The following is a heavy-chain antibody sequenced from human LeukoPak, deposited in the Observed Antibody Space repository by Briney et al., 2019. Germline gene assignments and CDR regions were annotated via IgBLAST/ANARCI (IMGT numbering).Heavy chain of an antibody. Sequence: SETLSLTCTVSGGSISSYYWSWIRQPPGKGLEWIGYIYYSGSTNYNPSLKSRVTISVDTSKNQFSLKLSSVTAADTAVYYCARDLNGDFSPFFDYWGQGTLVTVSS. V-gene: IGHV4-59*01. CDR2: IYYSGST. CDR1: GGSISSYY. D-gene: IGHD4-17*01. J-gene: IGHJ4*02. CDR3: ARDLNGDFSPFFDY.